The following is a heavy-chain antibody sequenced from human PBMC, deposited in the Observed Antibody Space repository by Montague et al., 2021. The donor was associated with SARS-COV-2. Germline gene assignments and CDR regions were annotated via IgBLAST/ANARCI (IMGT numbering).Heavy chain of an antibody. CDR1: GGSLSGYY. Sequence: SETLSLTCAVYGGSLSGYYWSWIRQPPEKGLEWIGEINHSANTXXXPSXXXPVTISMDTSKNQFSLKMTSVTAADTATYYCASGIYPSGSYYNRYYYGLNICGPGTTVIVSS. V-gene: IGHV4-34*01. J-gene: IGHJ6*02. CDR3: ASGIYPSGSYYNRYYYGLNI. D-gene: IGHD3-10*01. CDR2: INHSANT.